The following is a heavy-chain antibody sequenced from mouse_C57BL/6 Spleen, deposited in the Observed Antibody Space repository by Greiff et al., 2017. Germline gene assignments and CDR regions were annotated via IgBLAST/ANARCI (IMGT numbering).Heavy chain of an antibody. V-gene: IGHV1-82*01. J-gene: IGHJ2*01. Sequence: QVQLQQSGPELVKPGASVKISCKASGYAFSSSWMNWVKQRPGKGLEWIGRIYPGDGDTNYNGKFKGKATLTADKSSSTAYMQLSSLTSEDSAVYCCASLLNGFGYWGQGTTLTVSS. CDR3: ASLLNGFGY. D-gene: IGHD1-1*01. CDR1: GYAFSSSW. CDR2: IYPGDGDT.